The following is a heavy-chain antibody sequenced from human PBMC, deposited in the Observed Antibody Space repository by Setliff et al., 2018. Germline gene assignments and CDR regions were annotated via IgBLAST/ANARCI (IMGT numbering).Heavy chain of an antibody. CDR1: GYTFTSYY. V-gene: IGHV1-46*01. J-gene: IGHJ4*02. Sequence: ASVKVSCKASGYTFTSYYMHWVRQAPGQGLEWMGIINPSGGSTSYAQKFQGRVTMTRETSTSTVYMELSSLRSEDTAVYYCASSDITGTTRYDYWGQGTLVTVSS. CDR2: INPSGGST. D-gene: IGHD1-20*01. CDR3: ASSDITGTTRYDY.